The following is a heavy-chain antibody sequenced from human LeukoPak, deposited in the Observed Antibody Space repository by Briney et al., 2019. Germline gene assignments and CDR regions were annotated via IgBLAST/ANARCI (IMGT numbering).Heavy chain of an antibody. CDR3: ARAAKGSPRYY. CDR2: IYSGGST. V-gene: IGHV3-53*01. J-gene: IGHJ4*02. D-gene: IGHD2-15*01. CDR1: GFTVSSNY. Sequence: PGGSLRLSCAASGFTVSSNYMSWVRQAPGKGLEWVSVIYSGGSTYYADSVKGRFTISRDNSKSTLYLQMNSLRAEDTAVYYCARAAKGSPRYYWGQGTLVTVS.